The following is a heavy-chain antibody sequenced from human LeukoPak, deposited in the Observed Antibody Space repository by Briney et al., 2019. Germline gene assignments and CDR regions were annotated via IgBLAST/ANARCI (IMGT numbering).Heavy chain of an antibody. CDR2: IRHDGSAR. V-gene: IGHV3-7*01. Sequence: PGGSLRLSCAGSGFTFKNYWMAWVRQAPGKGLEWVANIRHDGSARYYGDSVKGRFTISRNDAKNSLFLQMNSLRVDDTALYYCARDNSGFDSRGQGTLVTVSS. CDR1: GFTFKNYW. D-gene: IGHD6-19*01. J-gene: IGHJ4*02. CDR3: ARDNSGFDS.